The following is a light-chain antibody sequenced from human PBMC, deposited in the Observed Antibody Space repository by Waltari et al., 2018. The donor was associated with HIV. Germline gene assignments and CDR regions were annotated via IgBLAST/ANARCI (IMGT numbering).Light chain of an antibody. CDR2: DVI. CDR1: SSDVGGYNY. Sequence: QSALTQPPSASGSPGQSVTLSCTGTSSDVGGYNYVSWHQQHPGKAPKLMIYDVIKRPSGVPDRFSCSKSGNTASLTVSGLQPEDEADYYCSSHAGSKVVFGGGTRVTVL. J-gene: IGLJ2*01. V-gene: IGLV2-8*01. CDR3: SSHAGSKVV.